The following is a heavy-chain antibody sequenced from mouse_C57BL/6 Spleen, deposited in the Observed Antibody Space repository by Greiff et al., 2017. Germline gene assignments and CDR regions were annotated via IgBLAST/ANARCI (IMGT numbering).Heavy chain of an antibody. CDR1: GYAFSSSW. CDR2: IYPGDGDT. Sequence: VKLQESGPELVKPGASVKISCKASGYAFSSSWMNWVKQRPGKGLEWIGRIYPGDGDTNYNGKFKGKATLTADKSSSTAYMQLSSLTSEDSAVYFCATIGIYYDYDGDYYAMDYWGQGTSGTGSS. CDR3: ATIGIYYDYDGDYYAMDY. D-gene: IGHD2-4*01. J-gene: IGHJ4*01. V-gene: IGHV1-82*01.